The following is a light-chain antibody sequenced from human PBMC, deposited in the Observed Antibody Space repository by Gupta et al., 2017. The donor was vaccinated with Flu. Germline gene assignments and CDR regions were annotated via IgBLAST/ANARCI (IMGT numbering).Light chain of an antibody. CDR3: QQRHITPCT. J-gene: IGKJ1*01. Sequence: PSFVSASVGDRVTITCRASEGVGNYLYWYQQKPGKPPKLLINAASKVKSGVPSRFSGSCSGTDFTLTISRRQPEDFAIYYCQQRHITPCTFGQGTKVEIK. V-gene: IGKV1-39*01. CDR2: AAS. CDR1: EGVGNY.